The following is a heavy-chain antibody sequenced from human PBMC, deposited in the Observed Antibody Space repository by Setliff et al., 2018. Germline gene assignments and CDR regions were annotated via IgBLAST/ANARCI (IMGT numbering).Heavy chain of an antibody. CDR2: ISRGGSTI. D-gene: IGHD6-19*01. V-gene: IGHV3-11*01. Sequence: GSLRLSCAASGFTFSDYYMNWIRQAPGKGLEWLSYISRGGSTIYYADSVKGRFVISRDNSKNTLYLQMNSLRAEDTAVYYCAKGRALYSSGWNLHDYWGQGTLVTVSS. J-gene: IGHJ4*02. CDR3: AKGRALYSSGWNLHDY. CDR1: GFTFSDYY.